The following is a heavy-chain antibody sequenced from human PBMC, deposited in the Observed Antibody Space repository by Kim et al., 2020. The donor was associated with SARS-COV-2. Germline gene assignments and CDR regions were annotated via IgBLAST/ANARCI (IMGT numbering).Heavy chain of an antibody. CDR1: GGSISSSSYY. J-gene: IGHJ2*01. Sequence: SETLSLTCTVSGGSISSSSYYWGWIRQPPGKGLEWIGSIYYSGSTYYNPSLKSRVTISVDTSKNQFSLKLSSVTAADTAVYYCARHPYYDFWSGYYSHWYFDLWGRGTLVTVSS. CDR3: ARHPYYDFWSGYYSHWYFDL. D-gene: IGHD3-3*01. V-gene: IGHV4-39*01. CDR2: IYYSGST.